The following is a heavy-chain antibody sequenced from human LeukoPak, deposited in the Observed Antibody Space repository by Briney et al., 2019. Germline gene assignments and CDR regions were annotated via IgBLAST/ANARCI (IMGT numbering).Heavy chain of an antibody. V-gene: IGHV3-30*02. CDR2: IRYDGRNK. CDR1: GFTFSSYG. Sequence: PGGSLRLSCAASGFTFSSYGMNWVRQAPGKGLEWVAFIRYDGRNKYYADSVKGRFTISRDNSKNTLYLQMNSLRAEDTAVYYCARDFVDTAMEDYFDYWGQGTLVTVSS. D-gene: IGHD5-18*01. J-gene: IGHJ4*02. CDR3: ARDFVDTAMEDYFDY.